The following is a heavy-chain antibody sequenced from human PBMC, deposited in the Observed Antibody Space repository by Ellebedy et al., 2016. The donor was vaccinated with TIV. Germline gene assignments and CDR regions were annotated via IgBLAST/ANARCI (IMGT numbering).Heavy chain of an antibody. CDR1: GGSISSYY. CDR2: IYRNGRT. D-gene: IGHD1-26*01. CDR3: ARVPPSGTYYGSFDI. V-gene: IGHV4-4*07. J-gene: IGHJ3*02. Sequence: MPSETLSLTCTVSGGSISSYYWSWIRQPAGKGLEWLGRIYRNGRTNYNPSLKSQVTMSVDTSKNQFSLNLTTVTAADTAVYYCARVPPSGTYYGSFDIWGQGTMVTVSS.